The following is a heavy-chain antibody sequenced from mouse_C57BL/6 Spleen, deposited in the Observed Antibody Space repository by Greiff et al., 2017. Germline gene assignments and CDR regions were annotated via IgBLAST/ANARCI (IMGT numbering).Heavy chain of an antibody. CDR2: IDPETGGT. CDR1: GYTFTDYE. D-gene: IGHD2-4*01. CDR3: TGDYDGFAY. V-gene: IGHV1-15*01. J-gene: IGHJ3*01. Sequence: LQESGAELVRPGASVTLSCKASGYTFTDYEMHWVKQTPVHGLAWIGAIDPETGGTAYNQKFKGKAILTADKSSSTAYMELRSLTSEDSAVYYCTGDYDGFAYWGQGTLVTVSA.